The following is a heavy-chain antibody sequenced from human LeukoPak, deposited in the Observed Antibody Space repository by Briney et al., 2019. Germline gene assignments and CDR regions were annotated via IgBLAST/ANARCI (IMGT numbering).Heavy chain of an antibody. Sequence: GGSLTLSCAASGFTLSSNYMSWVRQAPGKGLEWGSVIYSGGSTYYADSVKGRFTISRDNSKNTLYLQMTSLRAEDTAVYYCAAAGRIAAAVYYYYYMDVWGKGTTVTISS. CDR2: IYSGGST. CDR3: AAAGRIAAAVYYYYYMDV. J-gene: IGHJ6*03. V-gene: IGHV3-53*01. D-gene: IGHD6-13*01. CDR1: GFTLSSNY.